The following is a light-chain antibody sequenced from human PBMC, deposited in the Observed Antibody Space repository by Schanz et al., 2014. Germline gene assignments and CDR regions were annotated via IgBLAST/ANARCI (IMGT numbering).Light chain of an antibody. Sequence: SYELTQTPSVSVAPGKTATIICGGNNLGGKSVHWYQQKAGQAPVLVVYDDSDRPSGIPERFSGSNSGNTATLTISRVEAGDEADYYCQVWDSRSDHPVFGGGTKLTVL. V-gene: IGLV3-21*03. CDR3: QVWDSRSDHPV. CDR2: DDS. CDR1: NLGGKS. J-gene: IGLJ2*01.